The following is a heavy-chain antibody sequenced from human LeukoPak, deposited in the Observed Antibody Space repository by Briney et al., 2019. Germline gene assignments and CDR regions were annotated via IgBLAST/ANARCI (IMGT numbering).Heavy chain of an antibody. J-gene: IGHJ4*02. CDR1: GGSISSYY. CDR2: IYYSGST. D-gene: IGHD4-23*01. Sequence: SETLSLTCTVSGGSISSYYWSWIRQPPGKGLEWIGYIYYSGSTNYNPSLKSRVTISVDTSKNQFSLKLSSVTAADTAVYYCARDYGGQLDYWGQGTLVTVSS. CDR3: ARDYGGQLDY. V-gene: IGHV4-59*01.